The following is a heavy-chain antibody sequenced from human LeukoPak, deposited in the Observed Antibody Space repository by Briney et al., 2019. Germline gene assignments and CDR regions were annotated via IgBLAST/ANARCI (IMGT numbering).Heavy chain of an antibody. CDR1: GYSISSGYY. Sequence: PSETLSLTCTVSGYSISSGYYWGWIRQPPGKGLEWIGNIYHSGSTYYNPSLKSRVTISVDTSKNQFSLKLSSVTAADTAVYYCAKARPLYDIPNWFDPWGQGTLVTVSS. D-gene: IGHD3-9*01. CDR3: AKARPLYDIPNWFDP. V-gene: IGHV4-38-2*02. CDR2: IYHSGST. J-gene: IGHJ5*02.